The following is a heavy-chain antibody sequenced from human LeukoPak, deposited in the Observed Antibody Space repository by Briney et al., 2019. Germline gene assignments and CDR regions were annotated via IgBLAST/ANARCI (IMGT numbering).Heavy chain of an antibody. D-gene: IGHD2-15*01. V-gene: IGHV3-53*01. CDR2: IYSGGST. J-gene: IGHJ4*02. CDR1: GFTVSSNY. Sequence: GGSLRLSCAASGFTVSSNYMSWVRQAPGKGLEWVSVIYSGGSTYYADSVKGRFTISRDNSKNTLYLQMNSLRAEDTAVYYCASRYCSGGSCRGLFDYWGQGTLVTVSS. CDR3: ASRYCSGGSCRGLFDY.